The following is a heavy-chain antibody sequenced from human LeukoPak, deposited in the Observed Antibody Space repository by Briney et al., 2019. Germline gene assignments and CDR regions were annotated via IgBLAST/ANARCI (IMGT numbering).Heavy chain of an antibody. CDR3: ARLRYSSGWDLDYYYGMDV. J-gene: IGHJ6*02. Sequence: GESLKISCKGSGYSFTSYWISWVRQMPGKGLEWMGRIDPSDSSTNYSPSFRGHVTISTDKSITTAYLQWSSLKASDTAMYYCARLRYSSGWDLDYYYGMDVWGQGTTVTVSS. D-gene: IGHD6-19*01. V-gene: IGHV5-10-1*01. CDR2: IDPSDSST. CDR1: GYSFTSYW.